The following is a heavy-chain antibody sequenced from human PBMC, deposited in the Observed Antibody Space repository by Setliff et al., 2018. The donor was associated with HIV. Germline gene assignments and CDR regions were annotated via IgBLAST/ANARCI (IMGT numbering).Heavy chain of an antibody. CDR2: INPNSGAT. D-gene: IGHD1-26*01. CDR1: GYTFTSYG. Sequence: ASVKVSCKASGYTFTSYGISWVRQAPGQGLEWMGWINPNSGATKYAQNFQGRVTMTRDTSISTAYMDLSSLTSDDTAVYYCALASIVSTARWNHWGRGTLVTVSS. CDR3: ALASIVSTARWNH. J-gene: IGHJ5*02. V-gene: IGHV1-2*02.